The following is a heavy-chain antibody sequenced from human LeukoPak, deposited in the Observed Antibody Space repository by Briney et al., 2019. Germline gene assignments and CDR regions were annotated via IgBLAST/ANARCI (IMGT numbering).Heavy chain of an antibody. V-gene: IGHV1-18*01. CDR3: ARELHGYGSGSYYNVDWFDP. CDR1: GYTFTSYG. J-gene: IGHJ5*02. D-gene: IGHD3-10*01. Sequence: ASVKVSCKASGYTFTSYGISWVRQAPGQGLEWMGWISAYNGNTNYAQKLQGRVTMTTDTSTSTAYMELRSLRSDDTAVYYCARELHGYGSGSYYNVDWFDPWGQGTLVTVSS. CDR2: ISAYNGNT.